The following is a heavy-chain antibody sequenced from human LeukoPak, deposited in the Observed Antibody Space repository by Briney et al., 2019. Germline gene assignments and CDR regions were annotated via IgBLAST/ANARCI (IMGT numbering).Heavy chain of an antibody. CDR3: ARKTAAGSSASDY. V-gene: IGHV1-18*04. CDR1: GYTFTSYY. D-gene: IGHD6-13*01. J-gene: IGHJ4*02. Sequence: ASVKVSRKASGYTFTSYYMHWVRQAPGQGLEWMGWISAYNGNTNYAQKLQGRVTMTTDTSTSTAYMELRSLRSDDTAVYYCARKTAAGSSASDYWGQGTLVTVSS. CDR2: ISAYNGNT.